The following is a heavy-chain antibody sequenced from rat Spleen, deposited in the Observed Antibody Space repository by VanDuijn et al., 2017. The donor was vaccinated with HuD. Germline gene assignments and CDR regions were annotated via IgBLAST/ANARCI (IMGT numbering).Heavy chain of an antibody. D-gene: IGHD1-9*01. Sequence: EVQLVESGGGLVHPGRSLKLSCVASGFTFSNYWMTWIRQAPGKGLEWIGEINKDSSTVKYTPSLKDKFTISRDNAQNTLFLQVDSLRSEDTAIYYCARPTTGIPFNYWGQGVMVTVSS. V-gene: IGHV4-2*01. CDR1: GFTFSNYW. CDR3: ARPTTGIPFNY. CDR2: INKDSSTV. J-gene: IGHJ2*01.